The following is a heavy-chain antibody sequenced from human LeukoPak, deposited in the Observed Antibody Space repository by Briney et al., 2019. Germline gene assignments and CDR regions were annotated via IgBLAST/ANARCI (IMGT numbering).Heavy chain of an antibody. CDR3: VKEAVTPHFDY. CDR2: ITNSGDTT. V-gene: IGHV3-23*01. Sequence: GGSLRLSCVASGFTFGDNAMGWVRQAPGKGLEWDSAITNSGDTTYYVGSVKGRFTISRDNSKNALYLQMNSLRVEDTAIYYCVKEAVTPHFDYWGQGTLVTVSS. CDR1: GFTFGDNA. J-gene: IGHJ4*02. D-gene: IGHD6-19*01.